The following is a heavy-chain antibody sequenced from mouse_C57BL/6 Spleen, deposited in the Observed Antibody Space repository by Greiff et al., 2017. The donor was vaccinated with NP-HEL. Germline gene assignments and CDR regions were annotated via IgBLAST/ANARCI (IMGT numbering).Heavy chain of an antibody. V-gene: IGHV5-4*01. J-gene: IGHJ3*01. Sequence: EVQGVESGGGLVKPGGSLKLSCAASGFTFSSYAMSWVRQTPEKRLEWVATISDGGSYTYYPDNVKGRFTISRDNAKNNLYLQMSHLKSEDTAMYYCARVYGSSSTWFAYWGQGTLVTVSA. CDR3: ARVYGSSSTWFAY. CDR1: GFTFSSYA. D-gene: IGHD1-1*01. CDR2: ISDGGSYT.